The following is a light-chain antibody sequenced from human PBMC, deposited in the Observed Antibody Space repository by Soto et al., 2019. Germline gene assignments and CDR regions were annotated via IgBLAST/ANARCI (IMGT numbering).Light chain of an antibody. Sequence: QSVLTQPPSVSGAPGQTVTISCSGSSSNIGTNYVSSYHQHPVTAPKLLIYDNNKRPSGIPDRFSGSKSGTSATLGITGLQTGDEADYYCGTWDSSLSAGGVFGGGTKLTVL. J-gene: IGLJ3*02. CDR2: DNN. V-gene: IGLV1-51*01. CDR3: GTWDSSLSAGGV. CDR1: SSNIGTNY.